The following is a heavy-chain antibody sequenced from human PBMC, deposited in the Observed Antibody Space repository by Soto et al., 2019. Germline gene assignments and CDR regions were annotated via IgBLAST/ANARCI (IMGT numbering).Heavy chain of an antibody. Sequence: ASVKGSCKASGYTFSRFGFSWMRQAPGQGLEWMGWIYIDDTKYAQNFQGRVTMTTDTSTSTVYMELRSLRSDDTAVYYCARDRDWNLDYWGQGTPVTVS. J-gene: IGHJ4*02. V-gene: IGHV1-18*01. CDR1: GYTFSRFG. CDR3: ARDRDWNLDY. D-gene: IGHD1-1*01. CDR2: IYIDDT.